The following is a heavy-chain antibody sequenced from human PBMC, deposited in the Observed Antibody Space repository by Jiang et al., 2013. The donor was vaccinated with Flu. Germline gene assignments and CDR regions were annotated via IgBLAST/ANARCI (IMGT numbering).Heavy chain of an antibody. J-gene: IGHJ3*01. V-gene: IGHV4-38-2*02. D-gene: IGHD3-10*01. Sequence: WIRQPPRKGLEWIGVSIIWEYLPQPSLKSRVTISVDTSKNQFSLKLSSVTAADTAVYYCARDNGEFHGFDVWGQGTMVTVSS. CDR2: SIIWEY. CDR3: ARDNGEFHGFDV.